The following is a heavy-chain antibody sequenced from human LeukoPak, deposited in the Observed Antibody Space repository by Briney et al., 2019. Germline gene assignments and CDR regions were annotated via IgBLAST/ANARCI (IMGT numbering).Heavy chain of an antibody. J-gene: IGHJ5*02. CDR2: INPNSGGT. CDR3: AQGAYSNYGSVIIWANWFDP. V-gene: IGHV1-2*02. CDR1: GYTFTCYY. D-gene: IGHD4-11*01. Sequence: ASVKVSCKASGYTFTCYYMHWVRQAPGQGLEWMGWINPNSGGTNYAQKFQGRVTMTSDTSISTAYMELSRLSSDDTAVYYCAQGAYSNYGSVIIWANWFDPWGQGTLVTVSS.